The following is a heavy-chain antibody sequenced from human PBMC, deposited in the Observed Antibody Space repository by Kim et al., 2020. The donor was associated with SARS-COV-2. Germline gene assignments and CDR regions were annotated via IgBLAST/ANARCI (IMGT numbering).Heavy chain of an antibody. Sequence: TYYNAFLKRRVTIAVDTSKNQFSLKLSAVTAADTAVYYCARKVVVAARFDPWGQGTRVTVSS. D-gene: IGHD2-15*01. V-gene: IGHV4-39*01. J-gene: IGHJ5*02. CDR3: ARKVVVAARFDP. CDR2: T.